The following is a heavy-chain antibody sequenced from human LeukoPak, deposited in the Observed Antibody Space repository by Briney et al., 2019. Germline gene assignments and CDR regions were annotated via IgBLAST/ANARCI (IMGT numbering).Heavy chain of an antibody. J-gene: IGHJ3*02. CDR2: ISSSGSTI. CDR1: GFTFSSYE. CDR3: ARDPLDYYDSSGYQPTGDAFDI. D-gene: IGHD3-22*01. Sequence: GGSLRLSCAASGFTFSSYETNWVRQAPGKGLEWVSYISSSGSTIYYADSVKGRFTISRDNAKNSLYLQMNSLRAEDTAVYYCARDPLDYYDSSGYQPTGDAFDIWGQGTMVTVSS. V-gene: IGHV3-48*03.